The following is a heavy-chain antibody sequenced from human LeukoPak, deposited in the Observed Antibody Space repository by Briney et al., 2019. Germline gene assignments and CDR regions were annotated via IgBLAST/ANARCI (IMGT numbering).Heavy chain of an antibody. J-gene: IGHJ4*02. CDR1: GGSFSSGSYY. CDR3: ARVYASRYFDWARVY. V-gene: IGHV4-61*01. Sequence: SGTLSLTCTVSGGSFSSGSYYWGWLPQPPGLELESFGYIYYSGSSNYNPSLRRLITISENTSKTQFPLKHSSVTAAAAADYYCARVYASRYFDWARVYWGRGALVADSS. D-gene: IGHD3-9*01. CDR2: IYYSGSS.